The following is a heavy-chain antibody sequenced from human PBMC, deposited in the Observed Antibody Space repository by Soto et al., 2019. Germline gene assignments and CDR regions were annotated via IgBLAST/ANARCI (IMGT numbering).Heavy chain of an antibody. V-gene: IGHV1-46*01. CDR1: GYTFTSYD. CDR2: INPSGGST. J-gene: IGHJ5*02. Sequence: ASVKVSCKASGYTFTSYDMHWVRQAPGQGLEWMGIINPSGGSTSYAQKFQGRVTMTRDTSTSTVYMELSSLRSEDTAVYYCARESGYYYGSGSTNWFDPWGQGTLVTVSS. D-gene: IGHD3-10*01. CDR3: ARESGYYYGSGSTNWFDP.